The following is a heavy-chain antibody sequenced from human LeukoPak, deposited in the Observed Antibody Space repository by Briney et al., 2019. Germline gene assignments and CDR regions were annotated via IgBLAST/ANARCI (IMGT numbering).Heavy chain of an antibody. D-gene: IGHD5-18*01. CDR3: ARVLRQHDAFDI. V-gene: IGHV5-51*01. CDR2: IYPGDSDT. J-gene: IGHJ3*02. CDR1: GYSFTSFW. Sequence: HGESLKISCKGSGYSFTSFWIGWVRQMPGRGLEWMGIIYPGDSDTRYSPSFQGQVTISADKSISTAYLQWSSLKASDTAMYYCARVLRQHDAFDIWGQGTMVTVSS.